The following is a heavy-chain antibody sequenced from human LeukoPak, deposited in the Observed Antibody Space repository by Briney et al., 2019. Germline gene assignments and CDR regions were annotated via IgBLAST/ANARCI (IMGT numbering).Heavy chain of an antibody. V-gene: IGHV3-23*01. Sequence: GRSLRLSCAASGFSFSTYVMSWVRQAPGKGLEWVSGISENGGTTYYADSVKGRFTISRDNSKNTLYLQMNSLRAEDTAVYYCAKDYAMIEVVTLFDNWGQGTLVTVSS. J-gene: IGHJ4*02. CDR3: AKDYAMIEVVTLFDN. CDR2: ISENGGTT. D-gene: IGHD3-22*01. CDR1: GFSFSTYV.